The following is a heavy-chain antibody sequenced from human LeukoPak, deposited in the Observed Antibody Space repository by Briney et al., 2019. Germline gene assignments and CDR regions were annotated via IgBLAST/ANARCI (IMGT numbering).Heavy chain of an antibody. CDR3: ARAPYGDSFDP. J-gene: IGHJ5*02. Sequence: SVKVSCKASGYTFTSYYMHWVRQAPGQGLEWMGGIIPIFGTANYAQKFQGRVTITADESTSTAYMELSSLRSEDTAVYYCARAPYGDSFDPWGQGTLVTVSS. D-gene: IGHD4-17*01. V-gene: IGHV1-69*13. CDR2: IIPIFGTA. CDR1: GYTFTSYY.